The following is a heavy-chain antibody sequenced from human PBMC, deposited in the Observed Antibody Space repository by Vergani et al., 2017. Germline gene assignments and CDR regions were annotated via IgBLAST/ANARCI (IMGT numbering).Heavy chain of an antibody. J-gene: IGHJ4*02. D-gene: IGHD3-16*01. V-gene: IGHV3-30*02. CDR2: IQFVGSNQ. Sequence: VQLLESGGDLVQPGGSLRLSCATSGFTLSNYDMQWIRQGPGKGLEFVAFIQFVGSNQYYADSVKGRFTLSRDFSKNTLYLQMNSLRTDDTATYYCTKHFSGWGIDYWGQGTQVIVSS. CDR1: GFTLSNYD. CDR3: TKHFSGWGIDY.